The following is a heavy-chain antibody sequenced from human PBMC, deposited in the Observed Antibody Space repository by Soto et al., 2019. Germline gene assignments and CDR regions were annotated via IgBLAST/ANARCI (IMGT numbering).Heavy chain of an antibody. D-gene: IGHD3-10*01. CDR1: GDSISSYY. V-gene: IGHV4-59*08. J-gene: IGHJ4*02. CDR3: ARHYGSGSYPLDY. CDR2: IYSSGST. Sequence: SETLSLTCTVSGDSISSYYWSWIRQPPGKGLEYIGYIYSSGSTNYNPSLKSRVTMSVDTSKNQFSLNVNSVTAADTAVYYCARHYGSGSYPLDYWGQGTLVTVSS.